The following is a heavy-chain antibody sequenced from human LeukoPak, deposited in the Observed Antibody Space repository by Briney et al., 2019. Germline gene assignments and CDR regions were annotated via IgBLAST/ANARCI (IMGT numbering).Heavy chain of an antibody. CDR1: GYTLTELS. Sequence: ASVKVSCKVSGYTLTELSMHWVLQAPGNGLEWMGRFDPEDGDTIYAQKFQGRVTMTADTSRDTVYMELSSLRSEDTAVYYCATEGKIVRGVYTDYWGQGTLVTVSS. J-gene: IGHJ4*02. V-gene: IGHV1-24*01. CDR3: ATEGKIVRGVYTDY. D-gene: IGHD3-10*02. CDR2: FDPEDGDT.